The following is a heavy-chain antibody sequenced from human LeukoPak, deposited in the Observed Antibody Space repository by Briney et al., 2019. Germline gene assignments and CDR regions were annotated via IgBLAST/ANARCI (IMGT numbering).Heavy chain of an antibody. V-gene: IGHV3-33*05. Sequence: GGSLRLSCAASTFTFSNYGMHWVRQAPGKGLEWVAVISYDGSNKYYADSVKGRFTISRDNSKNTLYLQMNSLRAEDTAVYYCASLYSDPDAFDIWGQGTMVTVSS. CDR3: ASLYSDPDAFDI. J-gene: IGHJ3*02. D-gene: IGHD2-15*01. CDR1: TFTFSNYG. CDR2: ISYDGSNK.